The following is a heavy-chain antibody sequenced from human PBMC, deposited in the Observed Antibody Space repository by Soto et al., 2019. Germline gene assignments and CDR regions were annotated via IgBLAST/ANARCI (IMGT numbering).Heavy chain of an antibody. CDR2: IIPIFGTA. Sequence: GASVKVSCKASGGTFSSYAISWVRQAPGQGLEWMGGIIPIFGTANYAQKFQGRVTITADESTSTAYMELSSLRSEDTAVYYCARDLDCSGGSCYDYWGQGTLVTVSS. J-gene: IGHJ4*02. D-gene: IGHD2-15*01. CDR1: GGTFSSYA. V-gene: IGHV1-69*13. CDR3: ARDLDCSGGSCYDY.